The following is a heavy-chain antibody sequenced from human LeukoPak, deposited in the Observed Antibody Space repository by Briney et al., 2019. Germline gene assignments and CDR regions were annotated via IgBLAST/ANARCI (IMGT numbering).Heavy chain of an antibody. CDR2: IYYSGST. D-gene: IGHD3-3*01. J-gene: IGHJ3*02. Sequence: PSETLSLTCTVSGGSISSSSYYWGWIRQPPGTGLEWIGSIYYSGSTYYNPSLKSRVTISVDTSKNQFSLKLSSVTAADTAVYYCASAIFGVVLAYDAFDIWGQGTMVTVSS. CDR3: ASAIFGVVLAYDAFDI. V-gene: IGHV4-39*01. CDR1: GGSISSSSYY.